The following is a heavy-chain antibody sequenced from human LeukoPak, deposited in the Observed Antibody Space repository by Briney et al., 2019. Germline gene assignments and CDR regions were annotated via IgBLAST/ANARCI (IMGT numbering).Heavy chain of an antibody. Sequence: PPGGSLRLSCAASGFTFSTYYMHWVRQAPGKGLVWVSRINPDGSGTSYADSVKGRFTISRDNAKNTLYLQMNSLRAEDTALYYCARDLFTWQTNDYWGQGTLVTVSS. CDR3: ARDLFTWQTNDY. V-gene: IGHV3-74*01. J-gene: IGHJ4*02. CDR2: INPDGSGT. D-gene: IGHD5-24*01. CDR1: GFTFSTYY.